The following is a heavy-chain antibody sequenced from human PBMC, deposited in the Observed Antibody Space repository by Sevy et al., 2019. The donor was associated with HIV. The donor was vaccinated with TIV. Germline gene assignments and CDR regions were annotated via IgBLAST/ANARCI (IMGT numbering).Heavy chain of an antibody. CDR1: GGSISSGDYY. CDR2: IYYSGST. Sequence: SETLSRTCTVSGGSISSGDYYWSWIRQPPGKGLEWIGYIYYSGSTYYNPSLKSRVTISVDTSKNQFSLKLSSVTAADTAVYYCARRMWFGGVLPNTPFDPWGQGTLVTVSS. J-gene: IGHJ5*02. V-gene: IGHV4-30-4*01. D-gene: IGHD3-16*01. CDR3: ARRMWFGGVLPNTPFDP.